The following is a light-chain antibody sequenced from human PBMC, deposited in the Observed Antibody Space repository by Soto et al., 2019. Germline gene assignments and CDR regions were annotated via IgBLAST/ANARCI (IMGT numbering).Light chain of an antibody. J-gene: IGKJ3*01. Sequence: AIQMTQSPSSLSASVGDRVTITCRASQGIRNDLGWYQQKPGKAPNLLIYAASTLQSGVPSRFSGSGSGTDFTLTISSLQPEDFATYYWLQDYNYPFTFGPGTKLDIK. V-gene: IGKV1-6*01. CDR1: QGIRND. CDR2: AAS. CDR3: LQDYNYPFT.